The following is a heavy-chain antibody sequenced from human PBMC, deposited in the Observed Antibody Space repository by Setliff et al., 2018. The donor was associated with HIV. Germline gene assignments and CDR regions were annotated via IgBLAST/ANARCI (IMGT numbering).Heavy chain of an antibody. Sequence: SETLSLTCSVSGDSISHYYWSWIRQPPGKGLEWIGDIFTSATTNFNYNPSLKSRVTISIDTSKNQFSLKLRSVTAADTAFYYCARTRVYCPGDDCHAGNFDHWGQGTLVTVSS. CDR2: IFTSATTNF. V-gene: IGHV4-4*08. CDR3: ARTRVYCPGDDCHAGNFDH. CDR1: GDSISHYY. J-gene: IGHJ1*01. D-gene: IGHD2-8*02.